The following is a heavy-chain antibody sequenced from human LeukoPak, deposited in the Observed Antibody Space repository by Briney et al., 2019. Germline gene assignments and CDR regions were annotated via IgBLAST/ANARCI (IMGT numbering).Heavy chain of an antibody. J-gene: IGHJ5*02. V-gene: IGHV4-4*07. CDR3: ARDVQSSGGYNWFDP. Sequence: SETLSLTCTVSGGSISSYYWSWIRQPAGKGLEWIGRIYTSGSTNYNPSLKSRVTISVDTSKNQFSLKLISVTAADTAVYYCARDVQSSGGYNWFDPWGQGTQVLVSS. CDR1: GGSISSYY. CDR2: IYTSGST. D-gene: IGHD2-15*01.